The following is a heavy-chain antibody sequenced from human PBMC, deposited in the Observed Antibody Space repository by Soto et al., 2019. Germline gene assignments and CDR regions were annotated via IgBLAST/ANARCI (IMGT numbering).Heavy chain of an antibody. CDR2: ISGGGRPI. Sequence: EVQLVESGGGSVQPGGSLRLSCAASGFTFSTFSMNWVRQAPGRGLEWISYISGGGRPISYADSVKGRFTISRDNAQNSLYLQMGSLTDEDTAVYYCARDLVWAFDSWGQGTLVTVSS. CDR3: ARDLVWAFDS. D-gene: IGHD6-6*01. CDR1: GFTFSTFS. V-gene: IGHV3-48*02. J-gene: IGHJ4*02.